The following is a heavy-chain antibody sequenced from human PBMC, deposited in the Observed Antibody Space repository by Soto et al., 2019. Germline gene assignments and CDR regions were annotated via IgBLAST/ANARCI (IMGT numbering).Heavy chain of an antibody. CDR1: GDSVSSNSAA. CDR3: ARALVATITPVYYYYYYMDV. D-gene: IGHD5-12*01. J-gene: IGHJ6*03. V-gene: IGHV6-1*01. CDR2: TYYRSKWYN. Sequence: SQTLSLTCAISGDSVSSNSAAWNWIRQSPSRGLEWLGRTYYRSKWYNDYAVSVKSRITINPDTSKNQFSLLLNSVTPEDTAVYYCARALVATITPVYYYYYYMDVWGKGTTVTVSS.